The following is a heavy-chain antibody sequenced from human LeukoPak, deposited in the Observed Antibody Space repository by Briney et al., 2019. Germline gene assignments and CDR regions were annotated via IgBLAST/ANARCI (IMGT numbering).Heavy chain of an antibody. J-gene: IGHJ5*02. Sequence: ASVKVSCKASGYTFTGYYMHWVRQAPGQGLECMGWINPNSGGTNYAQEFQGRVTMTRDTSISTAYMELSRLRSDDTAVYYCAGPWDQVGFDPWGQGTLVSVSS. CDR3: AGPWDQVGFDP. CDR1: GYTFTGYY. D-gene: IGHD1-26*01. CDR2: INPNSGGT. V-gene: IGHV1-2*02.